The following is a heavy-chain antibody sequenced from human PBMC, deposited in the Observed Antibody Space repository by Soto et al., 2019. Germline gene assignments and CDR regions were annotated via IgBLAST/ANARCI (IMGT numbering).Heavy chain of an antibody. J-gene: IGHJ2*01. CDR3: ASDSHDILTGPPWVWYFDL. Sequence: QVQLQQWGAGPLRPLETLSLTCGVSGGSFSGYYWAWIRQSPGKGLEWIGEINDRGSINYNPSLKSRDSISVDTSKHHYSLNLRSVTAAYTAVYYCASDSHDILTGPPWVWYFDLGGRGTLVTVSS. V-gene: IGHV4-34*01. CDR2: INDRGSI. D-gene: IGHD3-9*01. CDR1: GGSFSGYY.